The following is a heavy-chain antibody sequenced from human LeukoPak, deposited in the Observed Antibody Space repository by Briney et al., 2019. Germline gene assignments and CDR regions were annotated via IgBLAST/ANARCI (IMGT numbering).Heavy chain of an antibody. CDR3: ARRRGLAVAGPSLPGYFDY. Sequence: GESLKISCKGSGYSFTSYWIGRVRQMPGKGLEWMGIIYPGDSDTRYSPSFQGQVTISADKSISTAYLQWSSLKASDTAMYYCARRRGLAVAGPSLPGYFDYWGQGTLVTVSS. CDR1: GYSFTSYW. V-gene: IGHV5-51*01. D-gene: IGHD6-19*01. CDR2: IYPGDSDT. J-gene: IGHJ4*02.